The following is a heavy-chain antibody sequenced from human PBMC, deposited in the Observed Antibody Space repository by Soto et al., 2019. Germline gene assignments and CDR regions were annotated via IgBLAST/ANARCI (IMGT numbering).Heavy chain of an antibody. Sequence: PSETLSLTCTVSGGSISSYYWSWIRQPPGKGLEWIGYIYYSGSTNYNPSLKSRVTISVDTSKNQFSLKLSSVTAADTAVYYCAREPRLGSGMDVWGEGTTVTVSS. CDR3: AREPRLGSGMDV. V-gene: IGHV4-59*01. CDR2: IYYSGST. J-gene: IGHJ6*04. D-gene: IGHD1-26*01. CDR1: GGSISSYY.